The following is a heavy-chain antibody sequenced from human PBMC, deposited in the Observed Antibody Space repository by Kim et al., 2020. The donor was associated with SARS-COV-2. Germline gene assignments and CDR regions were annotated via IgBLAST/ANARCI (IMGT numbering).Heavy chain of an antibody. J-gene: IGHJ4*02. CDR1: GGSISSSSYY. D-gene: IGHD2-15*01. Sequence: SETLSLTCTVSGGSISSSSYYWGWIRQPPGKGLEWIGSIYYSGSTYYNPSLKSRVTISVDTSKNQFSLKLSSVTAADTAVYYCARLGYCSGGSCLKPFDYWGQGTLVTVSS. CDR3: ARLGYCSGGSCLKPFDY. V-gene: IGHV4-39*01. CDR2: IYYSGST.